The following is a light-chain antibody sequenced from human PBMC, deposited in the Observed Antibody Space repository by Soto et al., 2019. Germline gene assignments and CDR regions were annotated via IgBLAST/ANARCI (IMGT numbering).Light chain of an antibody. J-gene: IGKJ1*01. CDR1: RSVSSN. CDR2: EAS. CDR3: QQYNDWPPT. V-gene: IGKV3-15*01. Sequence: EFLLTQSPGTLSLSPGERATLSCRASRSVSSNLAWYQHKPGQAPRLLIYEASTRATGIPARFSGSGSGTEFTLTIGSLQSEDFAVYYCQQYNDWPPTFGQGTKVDIK.